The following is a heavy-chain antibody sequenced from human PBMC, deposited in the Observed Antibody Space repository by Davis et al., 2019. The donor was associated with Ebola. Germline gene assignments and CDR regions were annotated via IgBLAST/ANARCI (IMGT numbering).Heavy chain of an antibody. CDR2: NIPIFGTA. CDR3: ARDRGGDYSFDY. Sequence: AASVKVSCKASGGTFSSYAISWVRQAPGQGLEWMGGNIPIFGTANYAQKFQGRVTITRDTSASTVYMELSSLRSEDTSVYYCARDRGGDYSFDYWGQGTLLTVSS. D-gene: IGHD3-10*01. V-gene: IGHV1-69*05. J-gene: IGHJ4*02. CDR1: GGTFSSYA.